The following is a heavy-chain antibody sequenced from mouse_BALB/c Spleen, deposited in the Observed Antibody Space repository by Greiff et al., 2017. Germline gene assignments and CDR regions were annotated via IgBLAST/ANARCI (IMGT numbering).Heavy chain of an antibody. CDR3: ARSGYDYGYAMDY. J-gene: IGHJ4*01. CDR1: GFTFSSFG. D-gene: IGHD2-4*01. Sequence: VKVVESGGGLVQPGGSRKLSCAASGFTFSSFGMHWVRQAPEKGLEWVAYISSGSSTIYYADTVKGRFTISRDNPKNTLFLQMTSLRSEDTAMYYCARSGYDYGYAMDYWGQGTSVTVSS. CDR2: ISSGSSTI. V-gene: IGHV5-17*02.